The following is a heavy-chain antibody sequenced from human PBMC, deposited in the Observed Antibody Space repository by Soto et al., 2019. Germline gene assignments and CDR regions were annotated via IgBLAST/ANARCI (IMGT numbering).Heavy chain of an antibody. D-gene: IGHD3-22*01. V-gene: IGHV3-48*04. CDR1: GFTFRRYS. CDR3: ARGDYYDSSGPFSDAFDI. Sequence: GPLSLSSAASGFTFRRYSMNWVRHAPGQGLEWVAYISSSRSTISYADSVKGRVTISIDNAKSSLYLQMNSLRAEDTAVYYCARGDYYDSSGPFSDAFDIWGQGTMVTVSS. J-gene: IGHJ3*02. CDR2: ISSSRSTI.